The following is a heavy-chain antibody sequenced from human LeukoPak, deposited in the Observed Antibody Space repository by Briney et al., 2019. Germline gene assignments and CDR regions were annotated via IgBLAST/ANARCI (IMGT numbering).Heavy chain of an antibody. CDR3: ARDASPMRADTTGGKIWLDAFDI. Sequence: GGSLRLSCVASEFTFSNYWMTWVRQAPGKGLEWVANIKGDGSKKHYLGSVEGRFTISRDDAKNSVYLQMNSLRAEDTAVYCARDASPMRADTTGGKIWLDAFDIWGQGTMVTVSS. J-gene: IGHJ3*02. V-gene: IGHV3-7*01. CDR2: IKGDGSKK. D-gene: IGHD3-22*01. CDR1: EFTFSNYW.